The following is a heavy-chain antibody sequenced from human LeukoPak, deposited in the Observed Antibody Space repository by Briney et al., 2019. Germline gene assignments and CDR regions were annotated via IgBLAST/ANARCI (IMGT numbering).Heavy chain of an antibody. V-gene: IGHV1-2*02. CDR3: ARASYYYDSSGYYYGARDAFDI. CDR1: GYTFTGYY. Sequence: ASVKVSCKASGYTFTGYYMHWVRQAPGQGLEWMGWINPNSGGTNYAQKFQGRVTMTRDTSISTAYMELSRLRSDDTAVYYCARASYYYDSSGYYYGARDAFDIWGQGTMVTVSS. J-gene: IGHJ3*02. D-gene: IGHD3-22*01. CDR2: INPNSGGT.